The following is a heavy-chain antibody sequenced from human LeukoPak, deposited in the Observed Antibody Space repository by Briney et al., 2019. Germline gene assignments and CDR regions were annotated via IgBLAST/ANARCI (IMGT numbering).Heavy chain of an antibody. CDR3: ARARRGGYGWFDP. Sequence: SETLSLTCAVYGGSFSGYYWSWIRQPPGKGLEWIGEINHSGSTNYNPSLKSRVTISVDTSKNQFSLKLSSVTAADTAAYYCARARRGGYGWFDPWGQGTLVTVSS. CDR2: INHSGST. D-gene: IGHD5-12*01. V-gene: IGHV4-34*01. CDR1: GGSFSGYY. J-gene: IGHJ5*02.